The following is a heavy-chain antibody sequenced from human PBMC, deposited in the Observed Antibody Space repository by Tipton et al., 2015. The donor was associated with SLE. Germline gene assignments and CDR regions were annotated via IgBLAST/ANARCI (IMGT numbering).Heavy chain of an antibody. V-gene: IGHV4-4*09. J-gene: IGHJ4*02. CDR3: ARHSLPSGISFGGVIVGGLNC. D-gene: IGHD3-16*02. CDR2: AQISGAT. Sequence: TLSLTCTVSGGSISNYFWSWIRQPPTKGLEWIGNAQISGATNYNPPLKSRVTISIDSSKNQVSLKLNSVTAADTAVYYCARHSLPSGISFGGVIVGGLNCWGQGARVTVSS. CDR1: GGSISNYF.